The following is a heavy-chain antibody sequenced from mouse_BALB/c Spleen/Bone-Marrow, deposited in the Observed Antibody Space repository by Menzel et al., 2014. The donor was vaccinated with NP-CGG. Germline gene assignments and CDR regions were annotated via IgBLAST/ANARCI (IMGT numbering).Heavy chain of an antibody. D-gene: IGHD3-2*01. Sequence: VQLKQSGAELVKPGASVKLSCTVSGFNIKDTYMHWVKQRPEQGLEWIGRIDPANGNTKYDPKFQGKATITADTSSNTAYLQLSSLTSEDTAVYYCATTDSSGVFAYWGQGTLVTVSA. V-gene: IGHV14-3*02. CDR2: IDPANGNT. J-gene: IGHJ3*01. CDR3: ATTDSSGVFAY. CDR1: GFNIKDTY.